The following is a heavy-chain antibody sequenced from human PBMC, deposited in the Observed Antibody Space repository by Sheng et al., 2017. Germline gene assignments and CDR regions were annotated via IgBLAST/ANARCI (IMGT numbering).Heavy chain of an antibody. V-gene: IGHV3-11*04. D-gene: IGHD3-22*01. CDR3: ARDRGNYYDSSGYGYDPFDI. CDR1: RFTFSDYY. Sequence: QVQLVESGGGLVKPGGSLRLSCAASRFTFSDYYMNWIRQAPGKGLEWLSYISSSGNTIYYADSVKGRFTISRDTAKNSLYLQMNSLRAEDTAVYYCARDRGNYYDSSGYGYDPFDIWGQGTMVTVSS. J-gene: IGHJ3*02. CDR2: ISSSGNTI.